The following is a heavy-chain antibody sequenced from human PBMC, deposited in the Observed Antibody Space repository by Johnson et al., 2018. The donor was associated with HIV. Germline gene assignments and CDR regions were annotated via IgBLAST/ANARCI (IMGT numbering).Heavy chain of an antibody. J-gene: IGHJ3*02. V-gene: IGHV3-30*02. CDR1: GFTFSNYG. Sequence: QVQLVESGGGVVQPGGSLRLSCAASGFTFSNYGMHWVRQAPGKGLEWVAFLRYDGSNKYYADSVKGRFTISRDNSKNTLYLQMNSLRAEDTAVYYCASITTIAAAGRGAFDIWGQGTMVTVSS. CDR2: LRYDGSNK. CDR3: ASITTIAAAGRGAFDI. D-gene: IGHD6-13*01.